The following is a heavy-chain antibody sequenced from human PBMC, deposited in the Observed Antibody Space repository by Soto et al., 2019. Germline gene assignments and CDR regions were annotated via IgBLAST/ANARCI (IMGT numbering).Heavy chain of an antibody. Sequence: ASVKVSCKASGYTFTSYAMHWVRQAPGQRLEWMGWINAGNGNTKYSQEFQGRVTITRDTSASTAYMELSSLRSEDTAVYYCARTPLWSGYRYFDYWGQGTLVTVSS. CDR1: GYTFTSYA. D-gene: IGHD3-3*01. CDR2: INAGNGNT. CDR3: ARTPLWSGYRYFDY. V-gene: IGHV1-3*01. J-gene: IGHJ4*02.